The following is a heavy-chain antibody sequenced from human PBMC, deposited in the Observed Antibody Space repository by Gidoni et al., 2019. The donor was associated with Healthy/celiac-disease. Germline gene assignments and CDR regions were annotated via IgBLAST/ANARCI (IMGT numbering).Heavy chain of an antibody. CDR3: ARRPASFGVVTKFDY. CDR1: GGSFSGYY. CDR2: INHSGST. V-gene: IGHV4-34*01. J-gene: IGHJ4*02. D-gene: IGHD3-3*01. Sequence: QVQLQQWGAGLLKPSETLSLTCAVYGGSFSGYYWSWIRQHPGKGLEWIGEINHSGSTNYNPSLKSRVTISVDTSKNQFSLKLSSVTAADTAVYYCARRPASFGVVTKFDYWGQGTLVTVSS.